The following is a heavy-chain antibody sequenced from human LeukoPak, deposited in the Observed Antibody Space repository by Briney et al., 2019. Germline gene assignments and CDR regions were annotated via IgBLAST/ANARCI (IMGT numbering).Heavy chain of an antibody. CDR1: GFTFSSYA. J-gene: IGHJ3*02. CDR3: ARDRGYYGPRTGGAFDI. CDR2: ISYDGSNK. Sequence: GGSLRLSCAPSGFTFSSYAMHWVRQAPGKGLEWVAVISYDGSNKYYADSVKGRFTISRDNSKNTLYLQMNSRRAEDTAVYYCARDRGYYGPRTGGAFDIWGQGTMVTVSS. D-gene: IGHD3-10*01. V-gene: IGHV3-30*04.